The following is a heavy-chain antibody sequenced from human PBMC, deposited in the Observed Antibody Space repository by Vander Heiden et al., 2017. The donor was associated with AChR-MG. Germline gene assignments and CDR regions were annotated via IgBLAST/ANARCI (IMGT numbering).Heavy chain of an antibody. D-gene: IGHD3-10*01. CDR2: ISGSGGST. J-gene: IGHJ4*02. CDR3: AKSYYGSGSYYNVVYFDY. V-gene: IGHV3-23*01. CDR1: GFTFSSYA. Sequence: EVQLLESGGGLVQPGGALRLSCAASGFTFSSYAMSWVRQAPGKGLEWVSAISGSGGSTYYADSVKGRFTISRDNSKNTLYLQMNSLRAEDTAVYYCAKSYYGSGSYYNVVYFDYWGQGTLVTVSS.